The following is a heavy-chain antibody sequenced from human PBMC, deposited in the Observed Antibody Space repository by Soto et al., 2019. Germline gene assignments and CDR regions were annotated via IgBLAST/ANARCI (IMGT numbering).Heavy chain of an antibody. CDR2: INPNSGGT. J-gene: IGHJ6*02. V-gene: IGHV1-2*04. CDR3: ARSRDGSWYSYGMDV. D-gene: IGHD6-13*01. CDR1: GYTFTGYY. Sequence: GAVNVSCKASGYTFTGYYMHWVRQAPGQGLEWMGWINPNSGGTNYAQKFQGWATMTRDTSISTAYMELSRLRSDDTAVYYCARSRDGSWYSYGMDVWGQGTTVTVSS.